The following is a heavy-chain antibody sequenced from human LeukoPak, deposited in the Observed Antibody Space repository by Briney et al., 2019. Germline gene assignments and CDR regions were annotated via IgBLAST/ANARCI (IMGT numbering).Heavy chain of an antibody. CDR1: GFTFSNYG. CDR2: IWYDGTNK. Sequence: GNSLRLSCATSGFTFSNYGMHWVRQAPGKGLEWVAVIWYDGTNKYYADSVKGRFTISRDTSKNTLDLQMNSLRDEDTAVYYCARDRGANWFDPWGQGTLVTVSS. J-gene: IGHJ5*02. V-gene: IGHV3-33*01. D-gene: IGHD1-26*01. CDR3: ARDRGANWFDP.